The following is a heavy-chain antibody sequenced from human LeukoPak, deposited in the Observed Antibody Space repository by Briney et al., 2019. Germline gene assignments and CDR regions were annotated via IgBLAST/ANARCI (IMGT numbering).Heavy chain of an antibody. D-gene: IGHD4-23*01. CDR2: INSRSNDI. CDR1: GFSFSDYS. Sequence: GGSLRLSCVASGFSFSDYSMNWVRQAPGKGLEWVSSINSRSNDIYYADSVKGRFTISRDNAKNSLYLQVNSLRAEDTAVYYCARDITVAGYYYYYMDVWGKGTTVTVSS. V-gene: IGHV3-21*06. J-gene: IGHJ6*03. CDR3: ARDITVAGYYYYYMDV.